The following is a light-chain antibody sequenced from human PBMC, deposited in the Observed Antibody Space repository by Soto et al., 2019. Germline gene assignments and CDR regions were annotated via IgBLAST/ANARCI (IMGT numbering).Light chain of an antibody. Sequence: EIVLTQSPATLSVSPGKRVTLSCRASQSVRDNLAWYQHKPGQAPRLLMYGGSTRVTGLPARFRGSGSGTEFTLTITSLQSEDFAVYYCQQYINWPTFGQGTKL. CDR2: GGS. J-gene: IGKJ2*01. CDR3: QQYINWPT. V-gene: IGKV3-15*01. CDR1: QSVRDN.